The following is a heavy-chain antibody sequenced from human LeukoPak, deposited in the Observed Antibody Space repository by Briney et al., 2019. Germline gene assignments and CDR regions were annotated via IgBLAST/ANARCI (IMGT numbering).Heavy chain of an antibody. CDR1: GASISSHY. J-gene: IGHJ5*02. V-gene: IGHV4-59*11. D-gene: IGHD1-26*01. CDR2: IYDRGST. CDR3: AEIEVGRFDP. Sequence: SETLSLTCTVTGASISSHYWCWIRQTPGTGLEWIGDIYDRGSTTYNPSLKSRVSISVDTSRNQFSLNLRSVTAADPAVYYCAEIEVGRFDPWGQGTLVTVSS.